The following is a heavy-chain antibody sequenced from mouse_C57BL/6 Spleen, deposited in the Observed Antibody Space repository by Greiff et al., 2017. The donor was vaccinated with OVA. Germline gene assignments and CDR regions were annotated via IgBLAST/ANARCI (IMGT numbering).Heavy chain of an antibody. CDR1: GFTFSSYA. V-gene: IGHV5-9-1*02. D-gene: IGHD1-1*01. CDR2: ISSGGDYI. CDR3: TREGLLLRSQVYFDY. J-gene: IGHJ2*01. Sequence: EVKLVESGEGLVKPGGSLKLSCAASGFTFSSYAMSWVRQTPEKRLEWVAYISSGGDYIYYADTVKGRFTISRDNARNTLYLQMSSLKSEDTAMYYCTREGLLLRSQVYFDYWGKGTTLTVSS.